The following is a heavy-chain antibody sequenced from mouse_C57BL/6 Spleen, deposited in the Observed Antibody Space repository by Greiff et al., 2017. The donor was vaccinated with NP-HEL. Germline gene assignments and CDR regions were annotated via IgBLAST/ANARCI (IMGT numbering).Heavy chain of an antibody. CDR1: GYAFSSYW. Sequence: LQQSGASVKISCKASGYAFSSYWMNWVKQRPGKGLEWIGQIYPGDGDTNYNGKFKGKATLTADKSSSTAYMQLSSLTSEDSAVYFCARGGSSFYYFDYWGQGTTLTVSS. D-gene: IGHD1-1*01. CDR3: ARGGSSFYYFDY. J-gene: IGHJ2*01. V-gene: IGHV1-80*01. CDR2: IYPGDGDT.